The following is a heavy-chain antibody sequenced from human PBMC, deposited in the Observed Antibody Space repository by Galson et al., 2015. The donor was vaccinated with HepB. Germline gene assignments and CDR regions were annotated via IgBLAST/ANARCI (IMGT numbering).Heavy chain of an antibody. CDR1: GGSISSGGYS. CDR3: ASYNYYDSSGLDY. Sequence: PLSLTCAVSGGSISSGGYSWSWIRQPPGKGLEWIGYIYHSGSTYYNPSLKSRVTISVDRSKNQFSLKLSSVTAADTAVYYCASYNYYDSSGLDYWGQGTLVTVSS. V-gene: IGHV4-30-2*01. J-gene: IGHJ4*02. D-gene: IGHD3-22*01. CDR2: IYHSGST.